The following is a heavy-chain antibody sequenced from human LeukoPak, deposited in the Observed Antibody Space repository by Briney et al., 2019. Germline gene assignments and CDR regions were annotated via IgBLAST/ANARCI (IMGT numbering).Heavy chain of an antibody. Sequence: GGSLRLSCAASGFTFSSYVMSWVRQAPGKGLEWVSAISGSGGSTYYADSVKGRSTISRDNSKNTLYLQMNSLRAEDTAVYYCANLYCSGGSCYFYNWGQGTLVTVSS. V-gene: IGHV3-23*01. J-gene: IGHJ4*02. CDR1: GFTFSSYV. CDR2: ISGSGGST. CDR3: ANLYCSGGSCYFYN. D-gene: IGHD2-15*01.